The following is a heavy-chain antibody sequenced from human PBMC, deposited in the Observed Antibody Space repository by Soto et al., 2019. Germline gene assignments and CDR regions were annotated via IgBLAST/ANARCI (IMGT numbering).Heavy chain of an antibody. J-gene: IGHJ4*02. Sequence: SQTLSLTCGISRDSVSSNSVAWHWIRQSPSRGLEWLGRTYYRSRWYTDYAISVKSRITISPDASKNQFSLQLNSVTPGDTAMYYCVRDNIVAGMDLFDYWGRGTLVTVSS. V-gene: IGHV6-1*01. D-gene: IGHD5-12*01. CDR2: TYYRSRWYT. CDR3: VRDNIVAGMDLFDY. CDR1: RDSVSSNSVA.